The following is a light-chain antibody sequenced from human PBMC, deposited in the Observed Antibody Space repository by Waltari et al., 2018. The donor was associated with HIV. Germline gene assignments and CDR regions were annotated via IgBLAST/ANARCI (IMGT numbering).Light chain of an antibody. CDR3: YSTDSTSHQRV. CDR2: GDR. Sequence: SYELTQPPSVSVSPGQTARITCPGDALPKKYAYWYQQKSGQAPVLVIYGDRKGPSGIPERCSGSRSGTMATLTISGALMEDEGDYYWYSTDSTSHQRVFGGGTKLTVL. CDR1: ALPKKY. J-gene: IGLJ3*02. V-gene: IGLV3-10*01.